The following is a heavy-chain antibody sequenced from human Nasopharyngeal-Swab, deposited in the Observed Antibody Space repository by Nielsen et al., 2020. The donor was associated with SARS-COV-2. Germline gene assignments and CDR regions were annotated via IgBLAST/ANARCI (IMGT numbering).Heavy chain of an antibody. CDR2: IYYSGST. V-gene: IGHV4-39*01. D-gene: IGHD6-13*01. CDR1: GGSISSSSYY. J-gene: IGHJ4*02. Sequence: GSLRLSCTVSGGSISSSSYYWGWIRQPPGKGLEWIGSIYYSGSTYYNPSLKSRVTISVDTSKNQFSLKLSSVTAADTAVYYCARYQLYSSSWYFDYWGQGTLVTVSS. CDR3: ARYQLYSSSWYFDY.